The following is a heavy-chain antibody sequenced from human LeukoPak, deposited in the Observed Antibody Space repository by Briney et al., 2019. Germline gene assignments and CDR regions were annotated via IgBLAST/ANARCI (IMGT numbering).Heavy chain of an antibody. CDR1: GGAVGNGDYY. CDR2: IHYTGST. D-gene: IGHD2-15*01. V-gene: IGHV4-39*07. J-gene: IGHJ4*02. Sequence: SETLSLTCTVSGGAVGNGDYYWVWIRQPPGKGLEWVGSIHYTGSTYYSPSLQSRVTLSVDTSKSQFSLKLSSVTAADTAVYYCAREKSPDYCSGASCYFDYWGQGTLVTVSP. CDR3: AREKSPDYCSGASCYFDY.